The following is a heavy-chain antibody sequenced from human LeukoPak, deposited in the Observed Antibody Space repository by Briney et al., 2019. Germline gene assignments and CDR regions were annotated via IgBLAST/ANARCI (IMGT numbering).Heavy chain of an antibody. CDR1: GFTFSSYA. CDR3: AKDHCSRTNCYAGPDY. V-gene: IGHV3-23*01. Sequence: GGSLRLSCAASGFTFSSYAMNWVRQAPGKGLEWVSGLIRGGGTTHYADSVKGRFTISSDYSGNTLYLQMNSLRPEDTALYYCAKDHCSRTNCYAGPDYWGQGTLVTVSS. CDR2: LIRGGGTT. J-gene: IGHJ4*02. D-gene: IGHD2-2*01.